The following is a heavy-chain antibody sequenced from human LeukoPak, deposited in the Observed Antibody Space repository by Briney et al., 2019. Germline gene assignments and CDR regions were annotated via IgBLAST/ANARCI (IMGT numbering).Heavy chain of an antibody. D-gene: IGHD3-3*01. CDR3: ARHRYTIFGVVFSNWFDP. CDR2: IYTSGST. CDR1: GGSISSYY. V-gene: IGHV4-4*09. J-gene: IGHJ5*02. Sequence: SSETLSLTCTVSGGSISSYYWSWIRQPPGKGLEWIGYIYTSGSTNYNPSLKSRVTISVDTSKNQFSLKLSSVTAADTAVYYCARHRYTIFGVVFSNWFDPWGQGTLVTVSS.